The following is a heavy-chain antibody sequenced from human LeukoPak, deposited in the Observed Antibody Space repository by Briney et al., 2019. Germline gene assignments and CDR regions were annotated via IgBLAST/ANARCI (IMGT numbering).Heavy chain of an antibody. CDR3: AREGKQWARPGYMDV. J-gene: IGHJ6*03. V-gene: IGHV4-59*01. CDR2: IYYSGST. CDR1: GGSISSYY. Sequence: PSETLSLTCTVSGGSISSYYWSWIRQPPGKGLEWIGYIYYSGSTNYNPSLKSRVTISVDTSKNQFSLKLSSVTAADTAVYYCAREGKQWARPGYMDVWGKGTTVTVSS. D-gene: IGHD6-19*01.